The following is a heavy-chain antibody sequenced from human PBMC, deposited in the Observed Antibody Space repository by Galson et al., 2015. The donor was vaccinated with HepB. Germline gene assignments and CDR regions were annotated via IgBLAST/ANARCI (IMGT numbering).Heavy chain of an antibody. CDR1: GFTFSNAW. Sequence: SLRLSCAASGFTFSNAWMNWVRQAPGKGLEWVGRIKSKTDGGTTDYAAPVKGRFTISRDDSKNTLYLQMNSLKTEDTAVYYCTTDGYYYGSGSYYRWYYFDYWGQGTLVTVSS. V-gene: IGHV3-15*07. D-gene: IGHD3-10*01. CDR3: TTDGYYYGSGSYYRWYYFDY. J-gene: IGHJ4*02. CDR2: IKSKTDGGTT.